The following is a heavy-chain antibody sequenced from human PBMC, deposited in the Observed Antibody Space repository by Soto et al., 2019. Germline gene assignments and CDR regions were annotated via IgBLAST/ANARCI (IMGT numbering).Heavy chain of an antibody. CDR2: ISYDGTNK. Sequence: PGGSLRLSCAASGFTFNTYGMHWVRQAPGKGLEWVAVISYDGTNKYYADSVRGRFTISRDNSKNTLYLQMTSLRAEDTAVYYCAKDPTLRTYQLRNWFDPWGQGTLVTVSS. CDR1: GFTFNTYG. D-gene: IGHD2-2*01. V-gene: IGHV3-30*18. J-gene: IGHJ5*02. CDR3: AKDPTLRTYQLRNWFDP.